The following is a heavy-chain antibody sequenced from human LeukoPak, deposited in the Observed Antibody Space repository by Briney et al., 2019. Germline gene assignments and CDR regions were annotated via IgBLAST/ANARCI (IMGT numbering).Heavy chain of an antibody. CDR1: GDSVSSNSAA. J-gene: IGHJ6*02. D-gene: IGHD6-6*01. CDR2: TYYGSKWYY. CDR3: ARTPNRGSSSPLFGMDV. Sequence: SQTLSLTCAISGDSVSSNSAAWNWIRQSPSRGLEWLGRTYYGSKWYYDYAVAVKSRISINPDTSKNQFSLQLSSVTPEDTAVYYCARTPNRGSSSPLFGMDVWGQGTTVTVSS. V-gene: IGHV6-1*01.